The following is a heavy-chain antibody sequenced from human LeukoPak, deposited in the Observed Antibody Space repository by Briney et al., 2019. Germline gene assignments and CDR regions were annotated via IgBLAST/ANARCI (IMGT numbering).Heavy chain of an antibody. J-gene: IGHJ6*03. CDR2: MNPSSGNT. Sequence: ASVKVSCKASGYTFTSYDINWVRQATGQGLEWMGWMNPSSGNTGYAQKFQGRVTMTRNTSISTAYMELSSLRSEDTAVYYCARLNLGYCSSTSCSYYYYYMDVWGKGTTVTVSS. D-gene: IGHD2-2*01. V-gene: IGHV1-8*01. CDR1: GYTFTSYD. CDR3: ARLNLGYCSSTSCSYYYYYMDV.